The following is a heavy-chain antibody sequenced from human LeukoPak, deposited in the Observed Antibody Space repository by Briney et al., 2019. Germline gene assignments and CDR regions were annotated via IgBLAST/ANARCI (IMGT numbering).Heavy chain of an antibody. J-gene: IGHJ4*02. CDR1: GFTFSDYY. D-gene: IGHD6-19*01. CDR3: AKGTQRGNSGWGYFFDQ. CDR2: ISSSGSTI. Sequence: KAGGSLRLSCAASGFTFSDYYMSWIRQAPGKGLEWVSYISSSGSTIYYADSVKGRFTISRDNAKNSLYLQMNTLRPDDTALYYCAKGTQRGNSGWGYFFDQWGQGTLVTVSS. V-gene: IGHV3-11*01.